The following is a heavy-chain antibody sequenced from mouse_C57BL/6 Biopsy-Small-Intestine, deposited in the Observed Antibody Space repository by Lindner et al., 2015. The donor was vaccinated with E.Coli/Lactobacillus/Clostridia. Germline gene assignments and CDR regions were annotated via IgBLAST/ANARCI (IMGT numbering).Heavy chain of an antibody. J-gene: IGHJ4*01. CDR2: ILPGGGSA. CDR1: GYTSTGYW. D-gene: IGHD2-1*01. Sequence: VQLQESGAELMKPGASVKLSCKATGYTSTGYWIEWVKQRPGHGLEWIGEILPGGGSAIYNEKFKGKATLTADTSSNTAYMQLSSLTTEDSAIYYCGGNYDAMDYWGQGTSVTVSS. CDR3: GGNYDAMDY. V-gene: IGHV1-9*01.